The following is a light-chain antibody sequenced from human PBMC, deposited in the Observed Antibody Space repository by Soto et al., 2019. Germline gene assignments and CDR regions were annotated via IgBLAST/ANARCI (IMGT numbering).Light chain of an antibody. CDR1: QSIGKH. Sequence: IQMTQSPSSLSAFLGDRVTITCRASQSIGKHLNWYQQKPGKAPKFLIYSVSSLQSGVPSRFSGSGYGTDFTLTINSLQPEDFATYYCQRGYTSSITPGQRTRLVI. CDR3: QRGYTSSIT. J-gene: IGKJ5*01. CDR2: SVS. V-gene: IGKV1-39*01.